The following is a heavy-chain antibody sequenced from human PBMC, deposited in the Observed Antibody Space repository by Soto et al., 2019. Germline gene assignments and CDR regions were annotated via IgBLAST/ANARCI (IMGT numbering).Heavy chain of an antibody. CDR3: ARQIYDSDTGPNVQYYYDA. D-gene: IGHD3-22*01. CDR2: IDPIESQT. CDR1: GYSFAGYW. V-gene: IGHV5-10-1*01. Sequence: GESLKISCKGSGYSFAGYWITWVRQKPGKGLEWMGRIDPIESQTYYSPSFRGHVTTSLTKSITTVFLQWSSLRAPDTAMYYCARQIYDSDTGPNVQYYYDAWGQGTPVTVSS. J-gene: IGHJ4*02.